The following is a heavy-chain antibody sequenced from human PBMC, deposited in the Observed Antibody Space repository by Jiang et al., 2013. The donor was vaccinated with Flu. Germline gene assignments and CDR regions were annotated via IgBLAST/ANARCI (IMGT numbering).Heavy chain of an antibody. CDR1: NYSFTNYD. CDR3: ARVGRGLAYLAYYYYYGLDV. Sequence: VSCKASNYSFTNYDITWVRQAPGQGLEWMGWISAYSGNTHYAQKFQGRVTMTTDTSTTTAYVELRSLTSDDTAVYFCARVGRGLAYLAYYYYYGLDVWGQGTTVTVSS. J-gene: IGHJ6*02. V-gene: IGHV1-18*01. CDR2: ISAYSGNT. D-gene: IGHD1-26*01.